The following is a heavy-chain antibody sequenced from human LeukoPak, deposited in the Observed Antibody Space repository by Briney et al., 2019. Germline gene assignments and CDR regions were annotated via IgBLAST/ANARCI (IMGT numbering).Heavy chain of an antibody. J-gene: IGHJ4*02. Sequence: PGGSLRLSCAASGFTFSSYSMNWVRQAPGKGLEWVSYISSSSSTIYYADSVKGRFTISRDNAKNSLYLQMNSLRAEDTAVYYCARGDYYGSGSYYKLYDYWGQGTLVTVSS. CDR1: GFTFSSYS. D-gene: IGHD3-10*01. V-gene: IGHV3-48*01. CDR3: ARGDYYGSGSYYKLYDY. CDR2: ISSSSSTI.